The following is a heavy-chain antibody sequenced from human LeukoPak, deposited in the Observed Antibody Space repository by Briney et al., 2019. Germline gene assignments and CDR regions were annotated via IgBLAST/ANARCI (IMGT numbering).Heavy chain of an antibody. CDR3: ARDPSMAYYYDSSGYYPFDY. CDR1: GYTFTSYG. Sequence: ASVKVSCKASGYTFTSYGISWVRQAPGQGLEWMGWISAYNGNTNYAQKLQGRVTMTTDTSTSTAYMELRSLRSDDTVVYYCARDPSMAYYYDSSGYYPFDYWGQGTLVTVSS. V-gene: IGHV1-18*01. D-gene: IGHD3-22*01. J-gene: IGHJ4*02. CDR2: ISAYNGNT.